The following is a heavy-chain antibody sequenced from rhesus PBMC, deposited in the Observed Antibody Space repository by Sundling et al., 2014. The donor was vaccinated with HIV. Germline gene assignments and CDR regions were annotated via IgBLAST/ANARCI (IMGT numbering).Heavy chain of an antibody. Sequence: EMHLVETGGGLVQPGGSLKLSCAASGFTFSSYGMSWVRQAPGKGLEWVSGINSGGGSTYYADSVKGRFTISRDNSKNTLSLQMNSLRAEDTAVYYCAKDYVSVGYGSNYGLDSWGQGVVVTVS. CDR2: INSGGGST. V-gene: IGHV3S42*01. CDR1: GFTFSSYG. CDR3: AKDYVSVGYGSNYGLDS. D-gene: IGHD4-29*01. J-gene: IGHJ6*01.